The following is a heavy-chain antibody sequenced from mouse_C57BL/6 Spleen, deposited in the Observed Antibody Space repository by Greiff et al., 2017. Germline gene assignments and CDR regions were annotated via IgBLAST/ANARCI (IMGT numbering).Heavy chain of an antibody. Sequence: EVKLMESGPGLVKPSQSLSLTCSVTGYSITSGYYWNWIRQFPGNKLEWMGYISYDGSNNYNPSLKNRISITRDTSKNQFFLKLNSVTTEDTATYYCASVDYWFAYWGQGTLVTVSA. D-gene: IGHD2-4*01. CDR2: ISYDGSN. V-gene: IGHV3-6*01. CDR1: GYSITSGYY. CDR3: ASVDYWFAY. J-gene: IGHJ3*01.